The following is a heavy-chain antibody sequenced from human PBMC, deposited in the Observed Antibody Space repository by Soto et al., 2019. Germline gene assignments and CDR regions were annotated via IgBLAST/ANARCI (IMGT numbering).Heavy chain of an antibody. V-gene: IGHV1-18*01. Sequence: ASVKVSCKESGYTFTSNGSSWVRQAPGKGLEWMGWISAYNGNTNYAQKLQGRVTMTTDTSTSTAYMELRSLRSDDTAVYYCARDYYDSSGYTFDYWGQGTLVTVSS. D-gene: IGHD3-22*01. CDR2: ISAYNGNT. J-gene: IGHJ4*02. CDR1: GYTFTSNG. CDR3: ARDYYDSSGYTFDY.